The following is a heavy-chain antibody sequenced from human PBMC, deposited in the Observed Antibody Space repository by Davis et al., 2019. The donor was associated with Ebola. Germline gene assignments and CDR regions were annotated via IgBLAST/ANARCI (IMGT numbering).Heavy chain of an antibody. V-gene: IGHV5-51*01. CDR3: ARQESLYGYIDH. D-gene: IGHD5-18*01. CDR1: GYSLTSYW. J-gene: IGHJ4*02. CDR2: IYAGDSDA. Sequence: GESLKISCKGSGYSLTSYWIAWVRQMPGKGLEWMGIIYAGDSDARYSPSFEGQATISVDRSFTTAYLQWSSLKASDTATYYCARQESLYGYIDHWGQGTLVTVSS.